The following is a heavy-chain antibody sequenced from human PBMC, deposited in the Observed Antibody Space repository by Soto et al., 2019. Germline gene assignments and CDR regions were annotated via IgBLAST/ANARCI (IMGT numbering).Heavy chain of an antibody. Sequence: QVQLVESGGGVVQPGRSLRLSCAASGFTFSSYGMHWVRQAPGKGLEWVALVWYDGGNKDYADSVKGRFTISRDNSKNTLYLQMNSLRAEDTAVYYCVRAAGYSGNDYVYYYGMDVWGQGTTVTVSS. D-gene: IGHD5-12*01. J-gene: IGHJ6*02. V-gene: IGHV3-33*01. CDR2: VWYDGGNK. CDR1: GFTFSSYG. CDR3: VRAAGYSGNDYVYYYGMDV.